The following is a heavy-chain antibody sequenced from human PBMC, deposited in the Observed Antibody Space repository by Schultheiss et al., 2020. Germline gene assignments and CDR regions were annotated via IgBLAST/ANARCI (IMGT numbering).Heavy chain of an antibody. CDR3: ARKREPIGYYYYGMDV. J-gene: IGHJ6*02. V-gene: IGHV3-23*01. CDR2: ISGSGGST. D-gene: IGHD1-14*01. Sequence: GGSLRLSCAASGFTFSSYAMSWVRQAPGKGLEWVSAISGSGGSTYYADSVKGRFTISRDNAKNSLYLQMNSLRAEDTAVYYCARKREPIGYYYYGMDVWGQGTTVTVSS. CDR1: GFTFSSYA.